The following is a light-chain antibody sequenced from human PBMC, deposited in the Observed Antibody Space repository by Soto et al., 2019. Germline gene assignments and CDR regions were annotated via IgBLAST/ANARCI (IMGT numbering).Light chain of an antibody. Sequence: DIQMTQSPSSLSASVGDRVMITCRASQSITGYLNWYQQKPGKAPKLLIYAASNLQSGVPSRFSGSGSGTDFTLSISSLQPEDFATYFCQQSQNLPYNFGQGTKLEIK. J-gene: IGKJ2*01. CDR2: AAS. CDR1: QSITGY. CDR3: QQSQNLPYN. V-gene: IGKV1-39*01.